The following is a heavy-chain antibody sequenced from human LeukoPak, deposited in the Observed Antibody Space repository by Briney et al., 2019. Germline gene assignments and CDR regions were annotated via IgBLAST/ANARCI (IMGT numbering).Heavy chain of an antibody. Sequence: PGGSLRLSCAASGFTFSSYWMHWVRHAPGKGLVWVSRINSDGSSTSYADSVKGRFTISRDNAKNTLYLQMNSLRAEDTAVYYCARDVGGSWYGLLDYWGQGTLVTVSS. V-gene: IGHV3-74*01. CDR3: ARDVGGSWYGLLDY. D-gene: IGHD6-13*01. J-gene: IGHJ4*02. CDR2: INSDGSST. CDR1: GFTFSSYW.